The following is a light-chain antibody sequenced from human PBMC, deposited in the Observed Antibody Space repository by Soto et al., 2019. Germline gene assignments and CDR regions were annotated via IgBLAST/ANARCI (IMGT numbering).Light chain of an antibody. J-gene: IGKJ1*01. Sequence: DIVMTQSPDSLAVSLGERATINCKSSQSVLYSSNNKNYLAWYQQKPGQPPKLLISWASTRASGVPDRFSGSGSGTDFTLTISSLQAEDVAVYYCQQYYATPRTFGQGTKVEIK. CDR3: QQYYATPRT. CDR2: WAS. CDR1: QSVLYSSNNKNY. V-gene: IGKV4-1*01.